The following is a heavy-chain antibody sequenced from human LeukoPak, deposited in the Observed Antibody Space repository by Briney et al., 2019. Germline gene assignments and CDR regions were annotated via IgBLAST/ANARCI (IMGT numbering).Heavy chain of an antibody. CDR2: IYYSGST. Sequence: ASETLSLTCTVSGGSISSYYWSWIRQPPGKGLEWIGYIYYSGSTNYNPSLKSRVTISVDTSKNQFSLKLSSVTAADTAVYYCARDSVDYYDSSGYYSPETFDYWGQGTLVTVSS. CDR3: ARDSVDYYDSSGYYSPETFDY. V-gene: IGHV4-59*12. J-gene: IGHJ4*02. CDR1: GGSISSYY. D-gene: IGHD3-22*01.